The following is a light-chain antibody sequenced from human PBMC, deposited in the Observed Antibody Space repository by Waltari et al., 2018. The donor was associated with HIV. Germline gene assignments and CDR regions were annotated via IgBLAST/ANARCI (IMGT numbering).Light chain of an antibody. CDR3: QAWDSHNVI. V-gene: IGLV3-1*01. J-gene: IGLJ2*01. CDR1: TLGDKY. CDR2: EDV. Sequence: SYELTQPPSVSVSPGQTAIITCSGDTLGDKYASWYQQRPGQSPVLVIDEDVKRPSGIPERFSGSNSGNTATLTISGTQAMDESDYYCQAWDSHNVIFGGGTKLTVL.